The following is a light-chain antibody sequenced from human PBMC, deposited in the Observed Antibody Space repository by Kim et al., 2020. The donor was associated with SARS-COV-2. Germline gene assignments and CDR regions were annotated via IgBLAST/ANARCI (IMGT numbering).Light chain of an antibody. CDR1: QSLTSN. V-gene: IGKV3-15*01. CDR2: GAS. CDR3: QHYNNWPLT. Sequence: VSPGERATLSCRASQSLTSNLAWYQQKPGQAPRLLIYGASTRATGIPARFSGSGSGTEFTLTISSLQSEDFAVYYCQHYNNWPLTFGGGTKVDIK. J-gene: IGKJ4*01.